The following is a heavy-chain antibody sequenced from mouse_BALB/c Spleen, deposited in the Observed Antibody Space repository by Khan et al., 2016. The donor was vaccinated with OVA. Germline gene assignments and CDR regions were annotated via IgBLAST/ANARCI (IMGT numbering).Heavy chain of an antibody. J-gene: IGHJ3*01. V-gene: IGHV1S137*01. CDR2: ISTYYGDV. CDR3: TRGEGGSRFAY. Sequence: QVQLQQSGAELVRPGVSVKISCKGSGYTFTDFTIHWVKQSHALSLEWLGVISTYYGDVTYNQKFKGKATMTVDKSSSTTYMELARLTSEDSAIYDGTRGEGGSRFAYWGQGTLVTVSA. CDR1: GYTFTDFT.